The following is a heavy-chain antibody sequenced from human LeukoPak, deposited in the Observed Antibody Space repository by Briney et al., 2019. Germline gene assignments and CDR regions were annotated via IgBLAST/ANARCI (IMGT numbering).Heavy chain of an antibody. CDR3: ARDRGYYYDY. D-gene: IGHD3-22*01. J-gene: IGHJ4*02. V-gene: IGHV3-9*01. Sequence: SGGSLRLSCAASGFIFNNYAMHWVRQPPGKGLEWVSGISWNSGSIDYADSVKGRFTISRDNAKNSLYLQMNSLRDEDTAVYYCARDRGYYYDYWGQGTLVTVSS. CDR1: GFIFNNYA. CDR2: ISWNSGSI.